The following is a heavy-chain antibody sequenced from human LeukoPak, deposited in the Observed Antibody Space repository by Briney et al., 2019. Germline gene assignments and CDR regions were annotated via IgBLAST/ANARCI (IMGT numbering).Heavy chain of an antibody. Sequence: GGSLRPSCAASGFTFSRYSMNWVRQAPGKGLEWVSSISISSNYIYYADSVKGRFTISRDNAKNSLYLQVNSLRAEDTAVYYCARGSRFGVVERDAFDIWGQGTMVTVSS. J-gene: IGHJ3*02. CDR2: ISISSNYI. V-gene: IGHV3-21*01. CDR3: ARGSRFGVVERDAFDI. D-gene: IGHD3-3*01. CDR1: GFTFSRYS.